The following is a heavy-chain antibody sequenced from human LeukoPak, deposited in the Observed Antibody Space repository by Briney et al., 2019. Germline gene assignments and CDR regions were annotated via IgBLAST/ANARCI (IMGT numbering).Heavy chain of an antibody. J-gene: IGHJ4*02. CDR3: AGRGAYSSSPLGH. D-gene: IGHD6-6*01. Sequence: GGSLRLSCAASGFTFSSYWMSWVRQAPGEGLEWVANIKQDGSEKYYVDSVKGRFTISRDNAKNSLYLQMNSLRAEDTAVYYRAGRGAYSSSPLGHWGQGTLVTVSS. V-gene: IGHV3-7*01. CDR2: IKQDGSEK. CDR1: GFTFSSYW.